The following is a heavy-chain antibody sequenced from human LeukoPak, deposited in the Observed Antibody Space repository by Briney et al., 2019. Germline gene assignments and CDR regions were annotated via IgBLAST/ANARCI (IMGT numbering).Heavy chain of an antibody. J-gene: IGHJ5*02. CDR3: ARGIAAAGTPRPNWFDP. V-gene: IGHV4-34*01. CDR2: INHSGST. Sequence: SETLSLTCAVYGGSFSGYFWSWIRQPPGKGLEWIGEINHSGSTNYNPSLKSRVTISVDTSKNQFSLKLSSVTAADTAVYYCARGIAAAGTPRPNWFDPWGQGTLVTVSS. CDR1: GGSFSGYF. D-gene: IGHD6-13*01.